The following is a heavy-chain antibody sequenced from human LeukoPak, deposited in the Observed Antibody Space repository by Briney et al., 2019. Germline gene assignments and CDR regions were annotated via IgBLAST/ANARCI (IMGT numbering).Heavy chain of an antibody. V-gene: IGHV4-39*07. CDR2: INHSGST. CDR3: ARVLDGGSYPNFDY. J-gene: IGHJ4*02. CDR1: GGSISSSSYY. D-gene: IGHD1-26*01. Sequence: SETLSLTCTVSGGSISSSSYYWSWIRQPPGRGLEWIGEINHSGSTNYNPSLKSRVTISVDTSKNQFSLMLSSVTAADTAFYYCARVLDGGSYPNFDYWGQGMLVTVSS.